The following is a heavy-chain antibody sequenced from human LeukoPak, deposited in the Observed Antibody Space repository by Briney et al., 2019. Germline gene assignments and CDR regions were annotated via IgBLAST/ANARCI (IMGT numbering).Heavy chain of an antibody. D-gene: IGHD3-22*01. J-gene: IGHJ4*02. CDR3: ARDLGDSSGYYYVGLGY. Sequence: SVKVSCKASGGTFSSYAISWVRQAPGQGLEWMGRIIPILGIANYAQKFHGRVTITADKSTSTAYMELSSLRSEDTAVYYCARDLGDSSGYYYVGLGYWGQGTLVTVSS. CDR1: GGTFSSYA. CDR2: IIPILGIA. V-gene: IGHV1-69*04.